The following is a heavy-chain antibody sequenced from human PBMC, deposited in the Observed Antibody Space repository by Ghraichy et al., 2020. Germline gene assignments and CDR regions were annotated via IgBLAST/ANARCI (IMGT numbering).Heavy chain of an antibody. Sequence: VSAISGSGGTTHYADSAKGRFTISRDNSKNTLYLQMNSLRAEDTAAYYCETYDSSRYYGMDVWG. CDR2: ISGSGGTT. D-gene: IGHD3-22*01. CDR3: ETYDSSRYYGMDV. J-gene: IGHJ6*04. V-gene: IGHV3-23*01.